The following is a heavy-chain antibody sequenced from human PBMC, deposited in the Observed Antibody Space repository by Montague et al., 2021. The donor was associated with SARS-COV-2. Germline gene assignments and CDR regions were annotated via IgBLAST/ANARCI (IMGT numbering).Heavy chain of an antibody. CDR3: AKHAYHFDSRGYNYTDAFNV. CDR1: GGSMNSYY. CDR2: IYYSGST. J-gene: IGHJ3*01. V-gene: IGHV4-59*12. D-gene: IGHD3-22*01. Sequence: SETLSLTCTVSGGSMNSYYWSWIRQPPGKRLEWIGYIYYSGSTKYNPSFKSRVAISVDTSKNNFSLNLTSVTAADTAAYYCAKHAYHFDSRGYNYTDAFNVWGQGTMVTVSS.